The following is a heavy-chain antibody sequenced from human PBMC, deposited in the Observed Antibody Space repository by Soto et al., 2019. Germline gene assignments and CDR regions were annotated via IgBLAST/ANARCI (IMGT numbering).Heavy chain of an antibody. D-gene: IGHD2-21*01. Sequence: SETLSLTCAVYGGSFSGYYWSWIRQPPGKGLEWIGEINHSGSTNYNPSLKSRVTISVDTSKNQFSLKLSSVTAADTAVYYCARRGAGAIARYYYGMDVWGQGTTVTVSS. CDR2: INHSGST. CDR3: ARRGAGAIARYYYGMDV. V-gene: IGHV4-34*01. J-gene: IGHJ6*02. CDR1: GGSFSGYY.